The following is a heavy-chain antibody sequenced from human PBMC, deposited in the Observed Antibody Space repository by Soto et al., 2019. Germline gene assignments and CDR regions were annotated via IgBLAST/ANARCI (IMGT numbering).Heavy chain of an antibody. CDR3: ARAVGGWFDP. J-gene: IGHJ5*02. CDR1: GYTFTSHY. Sequence: GASVKVSCKASGYTFTSHYMHWVRQAPGQGLEWMGIINPSGGSTSYAQKFQGRVTMTRDTSTSTVYMELSSVTAADTAVYYCARAVGGWFDPWGQGTLVTVSS. D-gene: IGHD2-2*01. V-gene: IGHV1-46*01. CDR2: INPSGGST.